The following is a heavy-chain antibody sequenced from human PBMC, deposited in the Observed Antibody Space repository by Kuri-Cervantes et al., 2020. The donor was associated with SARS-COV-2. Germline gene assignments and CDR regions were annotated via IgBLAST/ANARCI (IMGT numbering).Heavy chain of an antibody. V-gene: IGHV1-8*02. CDR3: ARHGWFRGGYSGYDLSDYYYYYMDV. D-gene: IGHD5-12*01. J-gene: IGHJ6*03. Sequence: ASVKVSCKASGYTFTSYDINWVRQATGQGLEWMGWMNPNSGNTGYAQKFQGRVTMTRNTSISTAYMELSSLRSEDTAVYYCARHGWFRGGYSGYDLSDYYYYYMDVWGKGTTVTVSS. CDR2: MNPNSGNT. CDR1: GYTFTSYD.